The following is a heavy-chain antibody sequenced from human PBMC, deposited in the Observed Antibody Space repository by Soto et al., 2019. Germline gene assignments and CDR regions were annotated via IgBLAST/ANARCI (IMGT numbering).Heavy chain of an antibody. CDR2: IYHSGST. Sequence: SETLSLTCAVSGGSISSGGYSWSWIRQPPGKGLEWIGYIYHSGSTYYNPSLKSRVTISVDTSKNQFSLKLSSVTAADTAVYYCASINTGSSSLGFWYFDYWGQGTLVTVSS. J-gene: IGHJ4*02. D-gene: IGHD6-13*01. CDR1: GGSISSGGYS. V-gene: IGHV4-30-2*02. CDR3: ASINTGSSSLGFWYFDY.